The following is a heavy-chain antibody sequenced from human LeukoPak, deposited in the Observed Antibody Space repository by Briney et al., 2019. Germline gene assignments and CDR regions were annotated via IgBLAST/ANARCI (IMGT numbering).Heavy chain of an antibody. Sequence: GGSLRLSCAASGFTFSGYAMSWVRQAPGKGLGWVAVILYDGSNKYYADSVKGRFTISRDNSKNTLYLQMNSLRAEDTAVYYCAKDADYYDSSGYLDYWGQGTLVTVSS. CDR1: GFTFSGYA. CDR3: AKDADYYDSSGYLDY. CDR2: ILYDGSNK. V-gene: IGHV3-30-3*01. D-gene: IGHD3-22*01. J-gene: IGHJ4*02.